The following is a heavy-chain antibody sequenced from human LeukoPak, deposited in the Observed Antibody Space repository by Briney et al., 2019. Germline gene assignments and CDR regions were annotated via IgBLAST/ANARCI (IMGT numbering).Heavy chain of an antibody. CDR2: IYSGGST. D-gene: IGHD3-22*01. CDR1: GFTVSSNY. J-gene: IGHJ4*02. V-gene: IGHV3-66*02. Sequence: GGSLRLSCAASGFTVSSNYMSWVRQAPGKGLEWVSVIYSGGSTYYADSVKGRFTISRDNSKNTLYLQMNSLRAEDTAVYYCAKDRGSIPNSNGYDYWGQGTLVTVSS. CDR3: AKDRGSIPNSNGYDY.